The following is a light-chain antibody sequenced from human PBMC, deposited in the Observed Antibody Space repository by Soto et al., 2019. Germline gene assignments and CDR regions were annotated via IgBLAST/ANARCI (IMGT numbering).Light chain of an antibody. CDR2: EVS. Sequence: QSALTQPASVSGSLGQSITISCTGTSSDGGGYNYVSWYQQHPGKAHKLMIYEVSNRPSGVSNRFSGSKSGNTASLTISGRQAEDVADYYCSSYTSSSTHVVFGGGTKLTVL. CDR3: SSYTSSSTHVV. J-gene: IGLJ2*01. V-gene: IGLV2-14*01. CDR1: SSDGGGYNY.